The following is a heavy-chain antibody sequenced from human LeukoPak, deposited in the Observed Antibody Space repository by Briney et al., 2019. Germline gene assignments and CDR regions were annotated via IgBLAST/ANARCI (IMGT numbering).Heavy chain of an antibody. V-gene: IGHV3-48*04. CDR2: ISSSSSTI. D-gene: IGHD1-26*01. Sequence: PGGSLTLSCAASGFTFSSYSMNWVRQAPGKGLEWVSYISSSSSTIYYADSVKGRFTISRDNAKNSLYLQMNSLRAEDTAVYYCASPGGTYRVKNAFDIWGQGTMVTVSS. J-gene: IGHJ3*02. CDR1: GFTFSSYS. CDR3: ASPGGTYRVKNAFDI.